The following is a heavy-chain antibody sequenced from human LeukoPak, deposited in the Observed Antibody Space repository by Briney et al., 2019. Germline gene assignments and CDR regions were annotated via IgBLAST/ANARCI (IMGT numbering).Heavy chain of an antibody. CDR3: ARRLRSSTIFDP. J-gene: IGHJ5*02. CDR2: IYYSGST. Sequence: PSETLSLTCTVSGDSTSSYYWSWIRQPPGKGLEWIGYIYYSGSTTYNPSLKSRVTISVDTSKNQFSLKLSSVTAADTAVYYCARRLRSSTIFDPWGQGTLVTVSS. V-gene: IGHV4-59*01. D-gene: IGHD3-3*01. CDR1: GDSTSSYY.